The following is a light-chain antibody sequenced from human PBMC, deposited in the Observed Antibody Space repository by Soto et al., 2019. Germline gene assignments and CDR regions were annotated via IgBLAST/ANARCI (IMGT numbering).Light chain of an antibody. Sequence: EIVITQSPATLSVSPGERATLYCRASQSVSSNLAWYQQKPGKAPRLLIYGASTRATGIPARFSGSGSGTEFTLTISSLQSEDFAVYYCQQYNNWLQTFGQGTKVEIK. CDR1: QSVSSN. CDR2: GAS. CDR3: QQYNNWLQT. V-gene: IGKV3-15*01. J-gene: IGKJ1*01.